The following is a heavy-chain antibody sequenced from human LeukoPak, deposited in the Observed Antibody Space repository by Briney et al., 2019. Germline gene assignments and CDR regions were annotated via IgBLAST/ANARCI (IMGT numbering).Heavy chain of an antibody. CDR3: AKVCSSGTSCYDY. V-gene: IGHV3-48*03. Sequence: GGSLRLSCAASGFTISNYEMNWVRQAPGKGLEWVSYITGSVTITYYADSVRGRFTISRDNAKNSLYLQMNSLRAEDTAVYYCAKVCSSGTSCYDYWGQGTLVTVSS. CDR2: ITGSVTIT. D-gene: IGHD2-2*01. J-gene: IGHJ4*02. CDR1: GFTISNYE.